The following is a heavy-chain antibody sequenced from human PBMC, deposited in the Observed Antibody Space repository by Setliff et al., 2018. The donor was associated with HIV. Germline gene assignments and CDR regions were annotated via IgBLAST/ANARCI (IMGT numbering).Heavy chain of an antibody. CDR2: ISGSGGST. CDR3: ATARIPTGGVSTSLDY. D-gene: IGHD3-3*01. V-gene: IGHV3-23*01. Sequence: PGGSLRLSCAASGFTFSSYAMSWVRQAPGKGLEWVSAISGSGGSTYYADSVKGRFTISRDNSKNTVYLELNSLKPEDTAEYYCATARIPTGGVSTSLDYWGQGTLVTVSS. J-gene: IGHJ4*02. CDR1: GFTFSSYA.